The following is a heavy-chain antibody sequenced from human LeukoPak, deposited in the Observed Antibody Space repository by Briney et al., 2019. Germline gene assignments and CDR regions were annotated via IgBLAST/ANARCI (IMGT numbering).Heavy chain of an antibody. Sequence: PGGSLRLSCAASGFTFSDYYMSWIRQAPGKGLEWVGRIKSKTDGGTTDYAAPVKGRFTISRDDSKNTLYLQMNSLKTEDTAVYYCTTETILGRDYWGQGTLVTVSS. V-gene: IGHV3-15*01. D-gene: IGHD3-3*01. J-gene: IGHJ4*02. CDR2: IKSKTDGGTT. CDR1: GFTFSDYY. CDR3: TTETILGRDY.